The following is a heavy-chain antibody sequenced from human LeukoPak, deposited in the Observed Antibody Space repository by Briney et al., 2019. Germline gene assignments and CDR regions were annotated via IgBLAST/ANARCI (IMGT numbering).Heavy chain of an antibody. V-gene: IGHV1-2*02. J-gene: IGHJ4*02. CDR2: INPNSGGT. D-gene: IGHD3-22*01. CDR3: VRDSAYYDSSGYYLKPY. Sequence: ASVKVSCKASGYTFTGYYMHWVRQAPGQGLEWMGWINPNSGGTNYAQKFQGRVTMTRDTSISTAYMELSRLRSADTAVYDCVRDSAYYDSSGYYLKPYGAQGPRVPV. CDR1: GYTFTGYY.